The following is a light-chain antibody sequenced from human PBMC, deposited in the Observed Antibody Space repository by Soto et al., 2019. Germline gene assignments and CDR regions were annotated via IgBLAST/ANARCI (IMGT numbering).Light chain of an antibody. CDR1: QSISRY. J-gene: IGKJ1*01. Sequence: EIVLTQSPCTLSLSPGERATLSCRASQSISRYLAWYQQKPGQGPRLLIYGASSRATGIPDRFSGSGSGTDFTLTISRLEPEDFAVYYCQQYGSSRGTFGQGTKVDIK. CDR2: GAS. CDR3: QQYGSSRGT. V-gene: IGKV3-20*01.